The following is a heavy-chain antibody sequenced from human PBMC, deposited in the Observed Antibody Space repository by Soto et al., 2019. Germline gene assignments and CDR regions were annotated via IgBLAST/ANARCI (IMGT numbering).Heavy chain of an antibody. Sequence: QVQLVESGGGVVQPGRSLRLSCAASGFTFSSYAMHWVRQAPGKGLEWVAVISYDGSNKYYADSVKGRFTISRDNSKNTLYLQMNSLGAEDTAVYYCARDAFVETTRGWFDPWGQGTLVTVSS. V-gene: IGHV3-30-3*01. CDR3: ARDAFVETTRGWFDP. D-gene: IGHD4-4*01. CDR2: ISYDGSNK. CDR1: GFTFSSYA. J-gene: IGHJ5*02.